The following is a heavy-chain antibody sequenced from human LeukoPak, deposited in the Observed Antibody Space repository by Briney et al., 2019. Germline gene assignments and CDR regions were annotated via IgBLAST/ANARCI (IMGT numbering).Heavy chain of an antibody. CDR1: GFTFSSYS. V-gene: IGHV3-21*01. J-gene: IGHJ5*02. D-gene: IGHD3-10*02. Sequence: GGSLRLSCAASGFTFSSYSMNWVRQAPGKGLEWVSSISSSSSYIYYADSVKGRFTISRDNAKNSLYLQMNSLRAEDTAVYYCARDAVRGNWFDPWGQGTLVTVSS. CDR2: ISSSSSYI. CDR3: ARDAVRGNWFDP.